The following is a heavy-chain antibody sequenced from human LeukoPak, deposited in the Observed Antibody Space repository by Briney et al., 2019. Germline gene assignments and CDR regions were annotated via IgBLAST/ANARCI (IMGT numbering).Heavy chain of an antibody. J-gene: IGHJ5*02. CDR2: ITPIFGST. CDR3: ARGRSGVPAVTYNWFDP. V-gene: IGHV1-69*05. CDR1: GGTFNSNA. Sequence: ASVKVSCKASGGTFNSNAFHWVRQAPGQGLEWMGGITPIFGSTKYAQKVQGRVTVTTDESTSTAYMELRDLRSDDTDVYYCARGRSGVPAVTYNWFDPWGQGTLVTVSS. D-gene: IGHD6-13*01.